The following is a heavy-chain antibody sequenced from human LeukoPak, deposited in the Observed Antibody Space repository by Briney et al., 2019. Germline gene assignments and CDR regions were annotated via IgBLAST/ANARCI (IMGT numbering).Heavy chain of an antibody. Sequence: GESLKISCKGSGYIFTNYWIGWVRQMPGKGLELMGIIYPGGSDTRYSPSFQGHVTISADKSISSAYLQWSSLKASDTAMYYCARDGGLNTRDAFDIWGQGTMVSVSS. J-gene: IGHJ3*02. CDR1: GYIFTNYW. CDR2: IYPGGSDT. V-gene: IGHV5-51*01. D-gene: IGHD2-2*02. CDR3: ARDGGLNTRDAFDI.